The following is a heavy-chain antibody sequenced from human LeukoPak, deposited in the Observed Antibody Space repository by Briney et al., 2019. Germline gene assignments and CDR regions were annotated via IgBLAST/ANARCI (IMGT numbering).Heavy chain of an antibody. CDR3: ARRLCGGGCYSAFDR. Sequence: GESLQISCEGVGYGFDNNWIGWVRQLPGRGLEWMGVIYAGDSETRYSPPLQGQVSISVDKSIRTAFLELHNLKVADTGIYYCARRLCGGGCYSAFDRWGRGTLVTVAS. CDR2: IYAGDSET. J-gene: IGHJ5*02. CDR1: GYGFDNNW. V-gene: IGHV5-51*01. D-gene: IGHD2-15*01.